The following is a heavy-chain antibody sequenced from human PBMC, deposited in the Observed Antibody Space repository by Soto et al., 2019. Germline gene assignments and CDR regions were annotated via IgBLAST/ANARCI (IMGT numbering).Heavy chain of an antibody. D-gene: IGHD3-3*01. CDR1: GYTFTSYA. CDR2: INAGNGNT. V-gene: IGHV1-3*01. J-gene: IGHJ4*02. CDR3: ARDDPYHITIFGFRIDY. Sequence: ASVKVSCKASGYTFTSYAMHWVRQAPGQRLEWMGWINAGNGNTKYSQKLQGRVTITTDTSTSTAYMELRSLRSDDTAVYYCARDDPYHITIFGFRIDYWGQGTLVTVSS.